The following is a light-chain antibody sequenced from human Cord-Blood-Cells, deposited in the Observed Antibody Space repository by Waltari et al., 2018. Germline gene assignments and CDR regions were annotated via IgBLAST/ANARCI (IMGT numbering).Light chain of an antibody. J-gene: IGLJ1*01. Sequence: QSALTQPASVSGSPGQSTTISCTGTSSDVGGYNYVSWYQQHPGKAPKLMIYEVSNRPSGCSSRCSGSKSGNTASLTISGLQAEDEADYYCSSYTSSSTYVFGTGTKVTVL. CDR1: SSDVGGYNY. CDR2: EVS. CDR3: SSYTSSSTYV. V-gene: IGLV2-14*01.